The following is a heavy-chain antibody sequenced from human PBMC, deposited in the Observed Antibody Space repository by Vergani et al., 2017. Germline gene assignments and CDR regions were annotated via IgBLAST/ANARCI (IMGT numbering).Heavy chain of an antibody. J-gene: IGHJ6*02. Sequence: QVQLQESGPGLVRPSQTLSLTCTVSGGSISSGRYYWSWFRQPAGKGLEWIGRFYTGGGTSYNPSLKSRVTISVDTSKNQFSLQLSSVTAADTAVYYCASDPLYSTTWPFLLLDMDVWGQGTTVTVSS. CDR3: ASDPLYSTTWPFLLLDMDV. D-gene: IGHD6-13*01. CDR2: FYTGGGT. V-gene: IGHV4-61*02. CDR1: GGSISSGRYY.